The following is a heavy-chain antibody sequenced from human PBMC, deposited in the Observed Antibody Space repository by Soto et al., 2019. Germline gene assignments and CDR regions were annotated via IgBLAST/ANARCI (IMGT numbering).Heavy chain of an antibody. CDR1: GGSISSGGYY. J-gene: IGHJ4*02. CDR2: IYYSGST. Sequence: SETLSLTCTVSGGSISSGGYYWSWIRQHPGKGLEWIGYIYYSGSTYYNPSLKSRVTISVDTSKNQFSLKLSSVTAADTAVYYCAREVVYSGYDSLFDYWGQGTLVTVSS. CDR3: AREVVYSGYDSLFDY. V-gene: IGHV4-61*08. D-gene: IGHD5-12*01.